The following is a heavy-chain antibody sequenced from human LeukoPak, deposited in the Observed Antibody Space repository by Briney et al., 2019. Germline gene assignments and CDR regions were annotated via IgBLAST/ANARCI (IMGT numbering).Heavy chain of an antibody. J-gene: IGHJ4*02. CDR1: GFTFSSYS. CDR2: ISSSSSYI. D-gene: IGHD4-23*01. V-gene: IGHV3-21*01. CDR3: ASLYGGNSVDY. Sequence: GGSLRLSCAASGFTFSSYSMNWVRQAPGKGLEWVSFISSSSSYIYYADSVKGRFTISRDNAKNSLYLQMNSLRAEDTAVYYCASLYGGNSVDYWGQGTLVTVSS.